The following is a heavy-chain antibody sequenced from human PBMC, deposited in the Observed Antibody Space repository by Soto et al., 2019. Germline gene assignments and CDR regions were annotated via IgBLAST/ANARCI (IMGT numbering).Heavy chain of an antibody. D-gene: IGHD3-22*01. J-gene: IGHJ4*02. Sequence: ASVKVSCKASGYTFTSYYMHWVRQAPGQGLEWMGIINPSGGSTSYAQKFQGRVTMTRDTSTSTVYMELSSLRSEDTAVYYCARVEIRSRYYYDSSGYYNDDYWGQGTLVTVSS. CDR3: ARVEIRSRYYYDSSGYYNDDY. CDR2: INPSGGST. CDR1: GYTFTSYY. V-gene: IGHV1-46*01.